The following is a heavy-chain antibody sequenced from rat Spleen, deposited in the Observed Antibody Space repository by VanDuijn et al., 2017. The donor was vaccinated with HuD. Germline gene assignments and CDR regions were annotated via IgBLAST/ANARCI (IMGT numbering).Heavy chain of an antibody. J-gene: IGHJ3*01. CDR2: ISYSGNT. CDR1: GYSITSNY. CDR3: ARYIGNNSGFAY. Sequence: EVQLQESGPGLVKPSQSLSLTSSVTGYSITSNYWGWIRKFPGNKMEWIGHISYSGNTNYNPSLKSRISITRDTSKNQFFLQLNSVTTEDTATYYCARYIGNNSGFAYWGQGTLVTVSS. D-gene: IGHD4-3*01. V-gene: IGHV3-1*01.